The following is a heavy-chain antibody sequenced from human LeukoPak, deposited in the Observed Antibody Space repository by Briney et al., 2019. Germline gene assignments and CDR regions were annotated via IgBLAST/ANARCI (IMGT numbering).Heavy chain of an antibody. CDR3: AKMVTYYYDSSDAFDI. CDR2: IKKDGSEK. CDR1: GFIFSSYW. D-gene: IGHD3-22*01. V-gene: IGHV3-7*01. J-gene: IGHJ3*02. Sequence: GGSLRLSCAASGFIFSSYWMSWVRQAPGKGLEWVANIKKDGSEKYYVDSVKGRFTISRDNSKNTLYLQMNSLRAEDTAVYYCAKMVTYYYDSSDAFDIWGQGTMVTVSS.